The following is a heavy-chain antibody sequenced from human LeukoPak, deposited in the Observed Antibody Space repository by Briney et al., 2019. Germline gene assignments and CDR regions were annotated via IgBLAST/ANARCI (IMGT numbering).Heavy chain of an antibody. CDR2: ISAYNGNT. J-gene: IGHJ5*02. CDR3: ARGRDYDFWSGYYRGWFDP. D-gene: IGHD3-3*01. V-gene: IGHV1-18*01. Sequence: GASVKVSCKASGYTFTSYGISWVRQAPGQGLEWMGWISAYNGNTNYAQKLQGRVTMTTDTSTSTAYMELRSLRSDDTAVYYCARGRDYDFWSGYYRGWFDPWGQGTLVTVSS. CDR1: GYTFTSYG.